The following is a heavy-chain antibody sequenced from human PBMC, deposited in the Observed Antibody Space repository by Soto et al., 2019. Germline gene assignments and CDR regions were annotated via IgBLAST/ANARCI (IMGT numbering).Heavy chain of an antibody. CDR2: IYHSGST. D-gene: IGHD4-17*01. Sequence: QLQLQESGSGLVKPSQTLSLTCAVSGGSISSGGYSWSWIRQPPGKGLECIGYIYHSGSTYYNPSLXSXXTISVDRSKNQLSLKLSSVTAADTAVYYCARGTTTVTTFDYWGQGTLVTVSS. CDR1: GGSISSGGYS. CDR3: ARGTTTVTTFDY. V-gene: IGHV4-30-2*01. J-gene: IGHJ4*02.